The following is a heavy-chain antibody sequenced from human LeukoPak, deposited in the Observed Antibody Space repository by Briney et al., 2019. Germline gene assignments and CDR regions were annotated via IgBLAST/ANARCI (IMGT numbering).Heavy chain of an antibody. CDR3: ERALRGTDFDY. V-gene: IGHV4-59*01. J-gene: IGHJ4*02. Sequence: PSETLSLTCTVSGGSINNYYWSWIRQPPGKGLEWNGYIYYSGITNSNPSLKSRVTLSVDTSKNRLSLKLRSVTAADTAVYYCERALRGTDFDYWGQGTLVTVSS. D-gene: IGHD2-15*01. CDR2: IYYSGIT. CDR1: GGSINNYY.